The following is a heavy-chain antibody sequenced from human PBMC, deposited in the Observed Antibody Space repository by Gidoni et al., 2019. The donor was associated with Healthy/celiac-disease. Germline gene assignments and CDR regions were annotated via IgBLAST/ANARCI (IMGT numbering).Heavy chain of an antibody. CDR1: GFTFSTYS. Sequence: EVQLVESGGGLVKPGGSLRPSCAASGFTFSTYSMNCARQAPGKGLEWGSSISSSSSYIYYADSVKGRFTISRDNAKNSLYLQMNSLRAEDTAVYYCARPRNYDYIWGSYRYTNTFDYWGQGTLVTVSS. D-gene: IGHD3-16*02. J-gene: IGHJ4*02. CDR2: ISSSSSYI. CDR3: ARPRNYDYIWGSYRYTNTFDY. V-gene: IGHV3-21*01.